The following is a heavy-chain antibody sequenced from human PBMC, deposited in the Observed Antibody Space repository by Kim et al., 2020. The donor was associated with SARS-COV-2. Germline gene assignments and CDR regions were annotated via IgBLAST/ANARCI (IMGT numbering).Heavy chain of an antibody. CDR3: AMGFDY. J-gene: IGHJ4*02. D-gene: IGHD1-26*01. Sequence: YYSGSTTYNPSLKSRVTISVDTSKNQFSLKLSSVTAADTAVYYCAMGFDYWGQGTLVTVSS. V-gene: IGHV4-59*01. CDR2: YYSGST.